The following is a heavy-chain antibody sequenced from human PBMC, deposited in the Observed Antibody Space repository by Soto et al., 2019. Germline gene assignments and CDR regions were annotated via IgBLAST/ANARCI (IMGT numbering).Heavy chain of an antibody. CDR1: GFTFSSYG. Sequence: GGSLRLSCAASGFTFSSYGMHWVRQAPGKGLEWVAVISYDGSSKYYADSVKGRFTISRDNSKNTLYLQMNSLRAEDTAVYYCAKADCSGGSCYFDYWGQGTLVTVSS. CDR2: ISYDGSSK. J-gene: IGHJ4*02. D-gene: IGHD2-15*01. CDR3: AKADCSGGSCYFDY. V-gene: IGHV3-30*18.